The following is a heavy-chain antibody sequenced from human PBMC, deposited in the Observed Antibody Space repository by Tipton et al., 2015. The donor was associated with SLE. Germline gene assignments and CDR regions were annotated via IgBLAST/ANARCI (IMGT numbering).Heavy chain of an antibody. V-gene: IGHV4-34*01. CDR2: INHSGST. Sequence: LRLSCAASGFTFSSYEMNWVRQAPGKGLEWIGEINHSGSTNYNPSLKSRVTISVDTSKNQFSLKLSSVTAADTAVYYCARGPRDDYVWGSYRGDYYFDYWGQGTLVTVSS. CDR3: ARGPRDDYVWGSYRGDYYFDY. CDR1: GFTFSSYE. J-gene: IGHJ4*02. D-gene: IGHD3-16*02.